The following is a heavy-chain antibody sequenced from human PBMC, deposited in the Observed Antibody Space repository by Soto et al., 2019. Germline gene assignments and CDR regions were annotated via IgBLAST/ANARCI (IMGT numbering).Heavy chain of an antibody. CDR3: AREQGLYCSSTSCYAFGDNYGMDV. D-gene: IGHD2-2*01. CDR1: GYTFTSYY. J-gene: IGHJ6*02. Sequence: ASVKVSCKASGYTFTSYYMHWVRQAPGQGLEWMGIINPSGGSTSYAQKFQGRVTMTRDTSTSTVYMELSSLRSEDTAVYYCAREQGLYCSSTSCYAFGDNYGMDVWG. CDR2: INPSGGST. V-gene: IGHV1-46*01.